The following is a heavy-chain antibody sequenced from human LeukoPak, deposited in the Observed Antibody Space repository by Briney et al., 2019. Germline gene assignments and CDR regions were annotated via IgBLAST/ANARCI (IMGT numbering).Heavy chain of an antibody. CDR2: ISGSGVMT. CDR1: GFTFSDYA. CDR3: AKDFIPCSSTSCYLVGNYYYYYYMDV. D-gene: IGHD2-2*01. J-gene: IGHJ6*03. Sequence: GGSLRLSCAASGFTFSDYAMTWVRQAPGKGLEWVATISGSGVMTYYADSVKGRFTISRDNSKNTLYLQMNSLRAEDTAVYYCAKDFIPCSSTSCYLVGNYYYYYYMDVWGKGTTVTVSS. V-gene: IGHV3-23*01.